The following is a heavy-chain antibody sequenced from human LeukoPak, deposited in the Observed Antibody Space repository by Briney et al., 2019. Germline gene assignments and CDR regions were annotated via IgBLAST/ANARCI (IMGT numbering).Heavy chain of an antibody. V-gene: IGHV4-30-4*01. D-gene: IGHD3-22*01. CDR2: IYYSGST. CDR3: ARGALTYYYDSSGPSPASFFDY. CDR1: GGSISSGDYY. J-gene: IGHJ4*02. Sequence: SETLSLTCTVSGGSISSGDYYWSWIRQPPGKGLEWIGYIYYSGSTYYNPCLKSRVTISVDTSKNQFSLKLSSVTAADTAVYYCARGALTYYYDSSGPSPASFFDYWGQGTLVTVSS.